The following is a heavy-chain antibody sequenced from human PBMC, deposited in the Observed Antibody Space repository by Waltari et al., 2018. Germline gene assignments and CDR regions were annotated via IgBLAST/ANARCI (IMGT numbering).Heavy chain of an antibody. Sequence: QVQLQESGPGLVKPSETLSLTCAVSGYSISSGYYCGWTRQPPGKGLEWIGSTYHSGSTYYNPSLKSRVTISVDTSKNQFSLKLSSVTAADTAVYYCVRHSGSYRGFDYWGQGTLVTVSS. CDR3: VRHSGSYRGFDY. V-gene: IGHV4-38-2*01. D-gene: IGHD1-26*01. J-gene: IGHJ4*02. CDR1: GYSISSGYY. CDR2: TYHSGST.